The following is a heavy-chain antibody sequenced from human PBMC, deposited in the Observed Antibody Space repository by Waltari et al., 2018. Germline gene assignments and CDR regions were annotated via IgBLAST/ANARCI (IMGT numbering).Heavy chain of an antibody. CDR1: GYSISSGYY. CDR2: IYHSGST. CDR3: ARQDQNWYFDL. V-gene: IGHV4-38-2*01. D-gene: IGHD2-2*01. Sequence: QVQLQESGPGLVKPSETLSLTCAVSGYSISSGYYWGWIRQPPGKGLEWIGSIYHSGSTYYNPSLKSRVTISVDTSKNQFSLKLSSVTAADTAVYYCARQDQNWYFDLWGRGTLVTVSS. J-gene: IGHJ2*01.